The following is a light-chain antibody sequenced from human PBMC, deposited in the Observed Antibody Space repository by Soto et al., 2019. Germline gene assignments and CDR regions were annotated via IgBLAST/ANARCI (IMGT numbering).Light chain of an antibody. CDR3: SSYTSKSSLI. V-gene: IGLV2-14*01. CDR1: MRDVGAYNL. Sequence: QSALTRPASVSGSPGQSITISCAGTMRDVGAYNLVPWYQQHPGRAPQLIIYEVRNRPSGISFRFSGSKSGNTASLTISGLQAEDEADYYCSSYTSKSSLIFGGGTKVTVL. J-gene: IGLJ2*01. CDR2: EVR.